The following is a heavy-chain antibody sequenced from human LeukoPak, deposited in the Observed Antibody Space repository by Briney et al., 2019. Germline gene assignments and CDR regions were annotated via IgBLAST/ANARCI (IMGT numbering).Heavy chain of an antibody. D-gene: IGHD3-10*01. CDR1: GYTYTAYY. J-gene: IGHJ4*02. V-gene: IGHV1-2*02. CDR3: ARDRGPSYDSGIYYQYYFQY. Sequence: ASVKVSCKTFGYTYTAYYVHWMRQAPGQGLEWMVWINPKSGDTEYAQNFNGRVTMTRDSSIATAYMSMNTLSPDDTAVYYCARDRGPSYDSGIYYQYYFQYWGQGTLVAVSS. CDR2: INPKSGDT.